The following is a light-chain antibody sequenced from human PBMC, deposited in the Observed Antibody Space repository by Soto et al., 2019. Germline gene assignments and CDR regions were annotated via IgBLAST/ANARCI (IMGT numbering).Light chain of an antibody. Sequence: DIQMTQSPSSLSASVGDRFTITCRASQSISSYLNWDQQKPGKAPKLLIYAASSLQSGVPSRFSGSGSGTDFTLTISSLQPEDFATYYCQQSYSTPWTFGQGTKVDI. V-gene: IGKV1-39*01. CDR1: QSISSY. CDR2: AAS. J-gene: IGKJ1*01. CDR3: QQSYSTPWT.